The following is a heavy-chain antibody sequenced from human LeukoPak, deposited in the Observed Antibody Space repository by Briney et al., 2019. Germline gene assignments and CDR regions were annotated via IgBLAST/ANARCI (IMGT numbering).Heavy chain of an antibody. Sequence: PSETLSLTCTVPGGSISSYYWSWIRQPAGKGLEWIGRIYTGGSTNYNPSLKSRVTMSVDTSKNQFSLKLSSVTAADTAVYYCARDFGYGRLRDYGMDVWGQGTTVTVSS. CDR1: GGSISSYY. V-gene: IGHV4-4*07. CDR2: IYTGGST. D-gene: IGHD5-12*01. CDR3: ARDFGYGRLRDYGMDV. J-gene: IGHJ6*02.